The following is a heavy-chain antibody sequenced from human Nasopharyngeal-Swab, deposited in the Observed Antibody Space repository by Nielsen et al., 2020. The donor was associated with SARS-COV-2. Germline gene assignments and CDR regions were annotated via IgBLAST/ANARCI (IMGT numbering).Heavy chain of an antibody. CDR3: ARDGYYYDSSGFPGDY. D-gene: IGHD3-22*01. CDR2: INPSGGST. Sequence: ASVKVSCKVSGYTLTELSMHWVRQAPGQGLEWMGIINPSGGSTSYAQKFQGRVTMTRDTSTSTVYMELSSLRSEDTAVYYCARDGYYYDSSGFPGDYWGQGTLVTVSS. J-gene: IGHJ4*02. CDR1: GYTLTELS. V-gene: IGHV1-46*01.